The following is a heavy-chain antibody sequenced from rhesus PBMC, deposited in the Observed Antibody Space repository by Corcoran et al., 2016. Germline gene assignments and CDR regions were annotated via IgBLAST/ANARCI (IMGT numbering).Heavy chain of an antibody. CDR1: GGSFRSSL. J-gene: IGHJ4*01. D-gene: IGHD3-34*01. CDR3: ARSYGVAYYFDY. Sequence: QVPLQESGPGLVKPSETLSLTCAVSGGSFRSSLWSLIRPPPGPGLEWIGEINGKSGSTNDNPSRKSRVTISKDASKNQFSLKLSAVTAADTAGYDCARSYGVAYYFDYWGQGVLVTVSS. V-gene: IGHV4-80*01. CDR2: INGKSGST.